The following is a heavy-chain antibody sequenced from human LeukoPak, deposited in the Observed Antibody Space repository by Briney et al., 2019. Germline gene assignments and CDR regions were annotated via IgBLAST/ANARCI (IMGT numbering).Heavy chain of an antibody. J-gene: IGHJ6*04. CDR1: GFTFSSYE. V-gene: IGHV3-48*03. CDR3: AELGITMIGGV. D-gene: IGHD3-10*02. CDR2: ISSSGSTI. Sequence: QSGGSLRLACAASGFTFSSYEMNWVRQAPGKGLEWVSYISSSGSTIYYADSVEGRFTISRDNAKNSLYLQMNSLRAEDTAVYCCAELGITMIGGVWGKGTTVTISS.